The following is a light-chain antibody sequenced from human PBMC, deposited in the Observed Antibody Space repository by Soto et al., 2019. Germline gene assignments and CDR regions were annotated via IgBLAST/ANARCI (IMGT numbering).Light chain of an antibody. Sequence: DIQMTQSPSSLSASVGDRVTITCRASQSISSYLNWYQQKPGKDPKLLIYGASSLQSGVPSRFSGSGSGTDFTLTISSLQPEDFATYYCQQSYSTPRTFGQGTKVEIK. CDR2: GAS. CDR3: QQSYSTPRT. CDR1: QSISSY. J-gene: IGKJ1*01. V-gene: IGKV1-39*01.